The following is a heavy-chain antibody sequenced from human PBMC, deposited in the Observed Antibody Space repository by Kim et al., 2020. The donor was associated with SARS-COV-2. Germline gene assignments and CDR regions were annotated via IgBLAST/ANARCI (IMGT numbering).Heavy chain of an antibody. Sequence: SETLSLTCTVSGGSVSSGSYYWSWIRQPPGXXXEWXXXIYXSGSTNYNPSLKSRXXISXXXSKXXXSLXXSSXXXADXXXYXXXRVXXXYGXXXF. CDR1: GGSVSSGSYY. CDR2: IYXSGST. J-gene: IGHJ5*01. D-gene: IGHD3-10*01. V-gene: IGHV4-61*01. CDR3: XRVXXXYGXXXF.